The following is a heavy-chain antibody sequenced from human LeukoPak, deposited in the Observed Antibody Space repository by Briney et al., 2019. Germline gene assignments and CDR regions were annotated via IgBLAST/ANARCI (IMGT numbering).Heavy chain of an antibody. J-gene: IGHJ4*02. Sequence: ASVKVSCKASGYTFSSYDINWVRQATGQGLEWMGWMNPNSGDRGYAQKFQGRVTITRNTSISTAYMELSSLRSEDTAVYYCARDESRGNLVTAPDYWGQGTLVTVSS. V-gene: IGHV1-8*03. CDR1: GYTFSSYD. CDR3: ARDESRGNLVTAPDY. D-gene: IGHD2-21*02. CDR2: MNPNSGDR.